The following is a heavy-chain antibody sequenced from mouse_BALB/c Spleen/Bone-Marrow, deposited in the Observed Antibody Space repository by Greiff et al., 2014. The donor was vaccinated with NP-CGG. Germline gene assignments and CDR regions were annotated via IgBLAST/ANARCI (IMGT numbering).Heavy chain of an antibody. CDR2: IDPANVNT. Sequence: VQLQQSGAGLVKPGASVKLSCTASGFNIKNTYIHWVKQRPEQGLEWIGRIDPANVNTKYDPKFQGKATITADTSSNTAYLQLSSLTSEDTAVYYCTTYSYGSSLFAYWGQGTLVTVSA. D-gene: IGHD1-1*01. J-gene: IGHJ3*01. CDR1: GFNIKNTY. V-gene: IGHV14-3*02. CDR3: TTYSYGSSLFAY.